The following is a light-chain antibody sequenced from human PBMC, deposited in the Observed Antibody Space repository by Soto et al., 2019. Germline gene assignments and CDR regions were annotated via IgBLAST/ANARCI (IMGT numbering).Light chain of an antibody. Sequence: DIVMTQSPDSLAVSLGERATINCKSSQSVLYSSNNKNYIAWYQQKPGQPPKLLIYWASTRESGVPDRFSNSGSGTDFTLTISSMKVEEVAVYYCQQYYSTPWTFGQVTKVEIK. CDR2: WAS. CDR3: QQYYSTPWT. V-gene: IGKV4-1*01. J-gene: IGKJ1*01. CDR1: QSVLYSSNNKNY.